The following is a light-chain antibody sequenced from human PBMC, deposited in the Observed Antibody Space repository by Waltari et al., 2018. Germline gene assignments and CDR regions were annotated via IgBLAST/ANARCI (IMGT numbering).Light chain of an antibody. CDR1: QTILYNSNNKNY. Sequence: DIVMTQSPDSLSLSLGDRATINCKSSQTILYNSNNKNYLSWYQQKPGQPPKLLIYWASTRDSGVPDRCSGSGSGTDFTLSISSLQAEDVAVYYCQQYYSGLTFGGGTRVEIK. V-gene: IGKV4-1*01. CDR2: WAS. CDR3: QQYYSGLT. J-gene: IGKJ4*01.